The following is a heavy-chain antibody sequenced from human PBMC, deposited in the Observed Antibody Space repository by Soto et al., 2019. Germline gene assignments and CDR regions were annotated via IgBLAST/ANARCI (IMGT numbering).Heavy chain of an antibody. CDR2: IYQSGST. Sequence: QMHLQESGSGLVKPSQTLSLTCAVSGGSLSSSAYSWSWIRQPPGKGLEWIGFIYQSGSTYYNPSLKSRVTMSLDRPKNQFSLKLSSVTAADTAVYYCATDLLFYDSDGFSWDDAFDIWGQGTMVTVSS. D-gene: IGHD3-22*01. J-gene: IGHJ3*02. V-gene: IGHV4-30-2*01. CDR1: GGSLSSSAYS. CDR3: ATDLLFYDSDGFSWDDAFDI.